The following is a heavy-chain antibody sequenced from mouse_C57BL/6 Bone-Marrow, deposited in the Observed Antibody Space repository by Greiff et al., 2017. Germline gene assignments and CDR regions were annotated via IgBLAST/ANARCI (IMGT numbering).Heavy chain of an antibody. CDR1: GYTFTSYW. Sequence: EVQLQESGTVLARPGASVQMSCKTSGYTFTSYWMHWVKQRPGPGLEWIGAIYPGNSDSSYNQKFKGKAKLTAVTSASTAYMELSSLTNEDSAVYYCTRPDGYYPAWFAYWGQGTLVTVSA. D-gene: IGHD2-3*01. CDR2: IYPGNSDS. CDR3: TRPDGYYPAWFAY. V-gene: IGHV1-5*01. J-gene: IGHJ3*01.